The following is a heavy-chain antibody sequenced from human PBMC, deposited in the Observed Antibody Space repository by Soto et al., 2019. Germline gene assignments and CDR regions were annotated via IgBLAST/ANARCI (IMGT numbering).Heavy chain of an antibody. Sequence: GGSLRLSCAASEFSFGSYAMSWVRQAPGKGLEWVSGISDSGGSTYYADSVKGRFTISRDNAKNSLYLQMNSLRAEDTAVYCCARDSSGGGYYKNWGQGTLVTVSS. CDR2: ISDSGGST. J-gene: IGHJ4*02. CDR3: ARDSSGGGYYKN. D-gene: IGHD3-22*01. CDR1: EFSFGSYA. V-gene: IGHV3-23*01.